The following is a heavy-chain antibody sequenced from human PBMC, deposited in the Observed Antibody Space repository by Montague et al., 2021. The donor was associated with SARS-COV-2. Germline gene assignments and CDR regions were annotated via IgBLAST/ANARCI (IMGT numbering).Heavy chain of an antibody. J-gene: IGHJ4*02. CDR1: GFTFSSYA. V-gene: IGHV3-30*04. D-gene: IGHD4-23*01. CDR2: ISYDGSNK. CDR3: ARDVGGYFDY. Sequence: SLRLSCAASGFTFSSYAMHWVRQAPGKGLEWVAVISYDGSNKYCADSVKGRFTISRDNSKNTLYLQMNSLRAEDTAVYYCARDVGGYFDYWGQGTLVTVSS.